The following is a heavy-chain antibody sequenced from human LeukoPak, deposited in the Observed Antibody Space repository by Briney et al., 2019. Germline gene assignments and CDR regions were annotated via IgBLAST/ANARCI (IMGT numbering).Heavy chain of an antibody. Sequence: PSETLSLTCGVSGGSVSSYSWSWIRQPPGKGLEWIGEINPVGLTNYNPSLKSRVTMSADTSKSQFSLHVTSVTAADTAMYYCARGWGSAMIRGLAGDSWGQGTLVTVSS. D-gene: IGHD3-10*01. CDR2: INPVGLT. CDR3: ARGWGSAMIRGLAGDS. CDR1: GGSVSSYS. J-gene: IGHJ5*02. V-gene: IGHV4-34*01.